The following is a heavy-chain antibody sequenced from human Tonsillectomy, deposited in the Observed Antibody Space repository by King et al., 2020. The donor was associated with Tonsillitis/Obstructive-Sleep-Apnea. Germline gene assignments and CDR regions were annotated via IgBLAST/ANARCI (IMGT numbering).Heavy chain of an antibody. CDR3: AGLWGYWSSTSCYTGNWFDP. CDR2: IDPSDSYT. D-gene: IGHD2-2*02. Sequence: QLVQSGAEVKKPGESLRISCKGSGYSFTSYWISWVRQMPGKGLEWMGRIDPSDSYTNYSPSFQGHVTISADKSISTAYLQWSSLKASDTAMYYCAGLWGYWSSTSCYTGNWFDPWGQGTLVTVSS. CDR1: GYSFTSYW. V-gene: IGHV5-10-1*01. J-gene: IGHJ5*02.